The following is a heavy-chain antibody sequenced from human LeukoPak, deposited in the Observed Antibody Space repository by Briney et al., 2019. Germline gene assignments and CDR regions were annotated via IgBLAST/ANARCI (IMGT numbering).Heavy chain of an antibody. CDR1: GYSISSGYY. Sequence: PSETLSLTYTVSGYSISSGYYWGWIRQPPGKGLEWIGSIYHSGSTYYNPSLKSRVTISVDTSKNQFSLKLSSVTAADTAVYYCARFYQGIVDYFDYWGQGTLVTVSS. CDR2: IYHSGST. J-gene: IGHJ4*02. CDR3: ARFYQGIVDYFDY. V-gene: IGHV4-38-2*02. D-gene: IGHD3-22*01.